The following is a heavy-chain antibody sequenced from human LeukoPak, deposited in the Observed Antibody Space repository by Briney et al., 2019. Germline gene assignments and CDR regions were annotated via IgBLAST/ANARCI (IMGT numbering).Heavy chain of an antibody. D-gene: IGHD3-10*01. J-gene: IGHJ5*02. CDR3: AKDRNQYYYGSGSS. V-gene: IGHV3-9*01. CDR2: ISWNSGSI. Sequence: PGGSLRLSCAASGFTFDDYAMHWVRQAPGKGLEWVSGISWNSGSIGYADSVKGRFTISRDNAKSSLYLQMNSLRAEDTAVYYCAKDRNQYYYGSGSSWGQGTLVTVSS. CDR1: GFTFDDYA.